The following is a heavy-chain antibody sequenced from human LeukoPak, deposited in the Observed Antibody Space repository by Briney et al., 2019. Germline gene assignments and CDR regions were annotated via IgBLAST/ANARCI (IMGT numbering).Heavy chain of an antibody. Sequence: GGSLRLSCAASGFTFSSYSMNWVRQAPGKGLEWVSSISSSGSTIYYADSVKGRFTISRDNAKNSLYLQMNTLRAEDTAVYYCARGRYSYGFGHFDFWGQGTLVTVSS. CDR1: GFTFSSYS. V-gene: IGHV3-21*04. D-gene: IGHD5-18*01. CDR3: ARGRYSYGFGHFDF. J-gene: IGHJ4*02. CDR2: ISSSGSTI.